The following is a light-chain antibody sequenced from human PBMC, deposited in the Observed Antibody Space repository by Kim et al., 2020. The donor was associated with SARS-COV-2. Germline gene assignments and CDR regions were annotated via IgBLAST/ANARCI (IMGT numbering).Light chain of an antibody. CDR3: QVWDSSSHHWV. J-gene: IGLJ3*02. V-gene: IGLV3-21*04. CDR2: YNT. CDR1: NIGSKN. Sequence: APGKTASIDGGGDNIGSKNGHWYQPKPGQAPVVVMYYNTARPSGIPERFSGSNSGITATLTISRVEAGDEADYYCQVWDSSSHHWVFGGGTQLTVL.